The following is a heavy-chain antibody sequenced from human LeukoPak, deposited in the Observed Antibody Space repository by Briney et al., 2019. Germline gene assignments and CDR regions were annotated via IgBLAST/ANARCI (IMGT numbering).Heavy chain of an antibody. J-gene: IGHJ5*02. CDR1: GYTFTSYY. Sequence: SVKVSCKASGYTFTSYYMHWVRQAPGQGLEWMGGIIPIFGTANYAQKFQGRVTITADESTSTAYMELSSLRSEDTAVYYCARSAAANWFDPWGQGTLVTVSS. CDR2: IIPIFGTA. V-gene: IGHV1-69*13. D-gene: IGHD6-13*01. CDR3: ARSAAANWFDP.